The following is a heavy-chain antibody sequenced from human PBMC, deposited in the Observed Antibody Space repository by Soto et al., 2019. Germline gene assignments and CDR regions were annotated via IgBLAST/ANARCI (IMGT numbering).Heavy chain of an antibody. J-gene: IGHJ6*02. CDR1: GFRFIDYW. D-gene: IGHD3-10*01. CDR3: TRDLGYGSGTSQGLYYYYGLDV. CDR2: INSDGSDT. Sequence: GGSLRLSCSASGFRFIDYWMHWVRQTPGKGLVWVSRINSDGSDTTYADSLKGRFTISRDNARNILYLQLNTLRADDTAVYYCTRDLGYGSGTSQGLYYYYGLDVWGQGTTVTVYS. V-gene: IGHV3-74*01.